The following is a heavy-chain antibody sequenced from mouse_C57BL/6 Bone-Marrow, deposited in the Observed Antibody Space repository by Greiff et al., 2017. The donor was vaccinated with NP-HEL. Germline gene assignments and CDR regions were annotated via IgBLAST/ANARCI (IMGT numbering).Heavy chain of an antibody. CDR1: GYTFTSYW. V-gene: IGHV1-69*01. Sequence: QVQLHQPGAELVMPGASVKLSCKASGYTFTSYWMHWVKQRPGQGLEWIGEIDPSDSYTNYNQKFKGKSTLTVDKSSSTAYMQLSSLTSEDSAVYYCAKEYDYDDGFAYWGQGTLVTVSA. CDR3: AKEYDYDDGFAY. CDR2: IDPSDSYT. D-gene: IGHD2-4*01. J-gene: IGHJ3*01.